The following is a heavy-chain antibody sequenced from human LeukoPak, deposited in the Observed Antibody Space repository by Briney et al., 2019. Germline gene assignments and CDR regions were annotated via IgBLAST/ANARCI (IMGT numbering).Heavy chain of an antibody. CDR1: GFTFSSYS. V-gene: IGHV3-21*01. CDR2: ISSSSSYI. Sequence: GGSLRLSRAASGFTFSSYSMNWVRQAPGKGLEWVSSISSSSSYIYYADSVKGRFTISRDNAKNSLYLQMNSLRAEDTAVYYCARGAVAGYFDYWGQGTLVTVSS. CDR3: ARGAVAGYFDY. J-gene: IGHJ4*02. D-gene: IGHD6-19*01.